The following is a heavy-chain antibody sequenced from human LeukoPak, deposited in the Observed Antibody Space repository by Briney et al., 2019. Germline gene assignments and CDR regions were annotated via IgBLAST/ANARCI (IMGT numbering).Heavy chain of an antibody. Sequence: SETLSLTCTVSGYSISSGYYWGWIRQPPGKGLEWIGSIYHSGSLYYNPSLKSRVTISVDTSKNQFSLKLSSVTAADTAVYYCAREGYYSSSWYKGGNWFDPWGQGTLVTVSS. D-gene: IGHD6-13*01. CDR2: IYHSGSL. J-gene: IGHJ5*02. CDR3: AREGYYSSSWYKGGNWFDP. CDR1: GYSISSGYY. V-gene: IGHV4-38-2*02.